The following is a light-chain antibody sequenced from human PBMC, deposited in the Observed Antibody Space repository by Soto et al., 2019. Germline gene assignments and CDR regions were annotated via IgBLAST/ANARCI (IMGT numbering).Light chain of an antibody. J-gene: IGLJ3*02. CDR2: DNN. Sequence: QSVLTQPPSVSVAPGQKVTISCSGSSSNIGNHYVSWYQQLPGTAPKVLIYDNNKRPSGIPDRFSGSKSGTSATLGITGLQTGDEADYYCGTWDSSLSAWVFGGGTKLTVL. CDR1: SSNIGNHY. CDR3: GTWDSSLSAWV. V-gene: IGLV1-51*01.